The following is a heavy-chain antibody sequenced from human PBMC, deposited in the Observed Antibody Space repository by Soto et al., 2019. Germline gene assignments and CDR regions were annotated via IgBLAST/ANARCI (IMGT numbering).Heavy chain of an antibody. J-gene: IGHJ3*02. CDR3: ARVFSEYCSSTSCYGGYDAFDI. Sequence: ASVKVSCKASGYTFTSYGINWVRQAPGQGLEWMGWISAYNGNTNYAQKLQGRVTMTTDTSTSTAYMELRSLGSDDTAVYYCARVFSEYCSSTSCYGGYDAFDIWGQGTMVTVSS. V-gene: IGHV1-18*01. CDR2: ISAYNGNT. CDR1: GYTFTSYG. D-gene: IGHD2-2*01.